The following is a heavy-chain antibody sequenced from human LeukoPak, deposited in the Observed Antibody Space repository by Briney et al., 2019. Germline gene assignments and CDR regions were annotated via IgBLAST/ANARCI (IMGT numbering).Heavy chain of an antibody. J-gene: IGHJ6*03. D-gene: IGHD2-2*01. CDR1: GYSISSGYY. CDR2: IFHSGNT. V-gene: IGHV4-38-2*01. Sequence: SETLSLTCAVSGYSISSGYYWGWIRQPPGKGLEWIGSIFHSGNTFYNPSLKSRVTISVDKSKNPFSLKLNSVTAADTAVYYRARGGKLRYCSSTSCYFDYYYYMDVWGKGTTVTVSS. CDR3: ARGGKLRYCSSTSCYFDYYYYMDV.